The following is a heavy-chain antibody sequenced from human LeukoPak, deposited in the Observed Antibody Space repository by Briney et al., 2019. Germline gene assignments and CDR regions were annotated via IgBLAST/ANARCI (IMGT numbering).Heavy chain of an antibody. V-gene: IGHV3-15*01. J-gene: IGHJ6*02. CDR2: IKSKTDGGTT. CDR1: GFTFSNAW. Sequence: GGSLRLSCAASGFTFSNAWMSWVRQAPGKGLEWVGRIKSKTDGGTTDYAAPVKGRFTISRDNAKNSLYLQMNSLRAEDTAVYYCASSCSSTSCYYYFYGMDVWGQGTTVTVSS. CDR3: ASSCSSTSCYYYFYGMDV. D-gene: IGHD2-2*01.